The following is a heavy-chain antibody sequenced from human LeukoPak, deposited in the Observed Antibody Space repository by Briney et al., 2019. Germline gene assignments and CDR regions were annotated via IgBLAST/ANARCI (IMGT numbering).Heavy chain of an antibody. Sequence: PSETLSLTCAVNGGSFSGYYWNWIRQPAGKGLEWIGRIYTSGSTNYSPSLKSRVTMSVDTSKNQFSLKVSSVTAADTAVYYCASGSGSYSHWFDPWGQGTLVTVSS. V-gene: IGHV4-59*10. CDR1: GGSFSGYY. CDR2: IYTSGST. D-gene: IGHD3-10*01. CDR3: ASGSGSYSHWFDP. J-gene: IGHJ5*02.